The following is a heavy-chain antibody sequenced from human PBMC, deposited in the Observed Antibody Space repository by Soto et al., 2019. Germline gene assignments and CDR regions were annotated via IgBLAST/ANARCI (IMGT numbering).Heavy chain of an antibody. Sequence: EVQLVESGGGLVQPGGSLRLSCVVSGFIFSDHYMDWVRQAPGKGLEWVGRSRNKANSYTTDYAASVKGRFTVSRDDSENSLYLQMNSLKTEDTAVYYCSRDASGYYWGQGTLVTVSS. V-gene: IGHV3-72*01. CDR2: SRNKANSYTT. CDR1: GFIFSDHY. D-gene: IGHD3-10*01. CDR3: SRDASGYY. J-gene: IGHJ4*02.